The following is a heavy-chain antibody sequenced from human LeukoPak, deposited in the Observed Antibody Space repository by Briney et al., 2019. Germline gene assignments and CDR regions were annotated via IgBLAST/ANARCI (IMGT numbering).Heavy chain of an antibody. D-gene: IGHD2-21*02. V-gene: IGHV1-8*01. J-gene: IGHJ3*02. Sequence: ASVKVSCKASGYTFTSYDINWLRQATGQGLEWMGWMRPNSGNTGYAQKFQGRVTMTRDTSISTAYMELSSLRSEDTAVYYCATCGGDCGGAFDNWGQGTMVTVSS. CDR3: ATCGGDCGGAFDN. CDR1: GYTFTSYD. CDR2: MRPNSGNT.